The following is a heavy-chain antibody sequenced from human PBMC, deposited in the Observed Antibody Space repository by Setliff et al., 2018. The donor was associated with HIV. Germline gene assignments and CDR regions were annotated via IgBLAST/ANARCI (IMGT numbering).Heavy chain of an antibody. V-gene: IGHV1-69*13. D-gene: IGHD3-10*01. J-gene: IGHJ6*03. CDR3: ASRRITMVRGVISNDYYYYYMDV. CDR1: GGTFSSYA. Sequence: SVKVSCKASGGTFSSYAISWVRQAPGQGLEWMGGIIPIFGTANYAQKFQGRVTITADESMSTAYMELSSLRSEDTAVYYCASRRITMVRGVISNDYYYYYMDVWGKGTTVTVSS. CDR2: IIPIFGTA.